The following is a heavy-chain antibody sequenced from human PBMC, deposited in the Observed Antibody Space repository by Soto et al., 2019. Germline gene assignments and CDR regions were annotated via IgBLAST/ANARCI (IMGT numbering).Heavy chain of an antibody. CDR1: GFSVTSNY. V-gene: IGHV3-53*01. D-gene: IGHD3-9*01. CDR3: ARVTTFYDILTSYYAINYFDY. CDR2: IYAGGNT. J-gene: IGHJ4*01. Sequence: LRLSCAASGFSVTSNYMTWVRQAPGKGLECVSVIYAGGNTYYPDSVKGRFTISSDNSKNTLFLQMNNLGAEDTAVYYCARVTTFYDILTSYYAINYFDYWGHGTRVTVSS.